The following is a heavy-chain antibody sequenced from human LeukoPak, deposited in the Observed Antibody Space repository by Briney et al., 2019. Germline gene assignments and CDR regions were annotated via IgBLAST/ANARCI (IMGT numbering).Heavy chain of an antibody. CDR1: GFTFSDYY. D-gene: IGHD2-8*01. Sequence: GGSLRLSCAASGFTFSDYYMTWIRQAPGKGLEWVSCISSSGSTIFYADSVKGRFTISRDNSKNTLYLHMNSLRADDTAVYYCAKMEGQRLYDYCMDVWGRGTTVTVSS. CDR2: ISSSGSTI. V-gene: IGHV3-11*01. J-gene: IGHJ6*03. CDR3: AKMEGQRLYDYCMDV.